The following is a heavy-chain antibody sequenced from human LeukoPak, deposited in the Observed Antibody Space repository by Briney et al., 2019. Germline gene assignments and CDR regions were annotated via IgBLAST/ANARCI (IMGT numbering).Heavy chain of an antibody. D-gene: IGHD3-10*01. CDR2: IIVSSGQT. Sequence: GTSVKVSCKASGFTLINSAVQWVRQARGQRREWVGWIIVSSGQTRYAQKFQERVTITRDMSTSTAFLELSSLRSEDSAVYYCAAGDTLVRGVITPFAPWGQGTLVTVSS. CDR1: GFTLINSA. CDR3: AAGDTLVRGVITPFAP. V-gene: IGHV1-58*01. J-gene: IGHJ5*02.